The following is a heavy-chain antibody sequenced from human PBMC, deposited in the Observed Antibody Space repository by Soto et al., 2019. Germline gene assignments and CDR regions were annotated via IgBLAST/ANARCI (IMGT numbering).Heavy chain of an antibody. Sequence: QVQLVQSGAEVKPSETLSLTCTVSGGSISSYYWSWIRQPAGKGLEWIGRIYTSGSTNYNPSLKSRVTMSVDTSKNQFSLKLSSVTAADTAVYYCARWDSGSYPGYFDYWGQGTLVTVSS. J-gene: IGHJ4*02. CDR3: ARWDSGSYPGYFDY. D-gene: IGHD1-26*01. CDR1: GGSISSYY. CDR2: IYTSGST. V-gene: IGHV4-4*07.